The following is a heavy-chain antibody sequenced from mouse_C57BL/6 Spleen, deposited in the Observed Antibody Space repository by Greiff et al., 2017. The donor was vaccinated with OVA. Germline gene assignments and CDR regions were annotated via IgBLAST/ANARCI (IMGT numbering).Heavy chain of an antibody. CDR1: GYTFTSYW. CDR3: ARRGQLGFAY. Sequence: QVQLQQPGAELVRPGSSVKLSCKASGYTFTSYWMDWVKQRPGQGLEWIGNIYPSDSETHYNQKFKDKATLTVDKSSSTAYMQLSSLTSEDSAVYCCARRGQLGFAYWGQGTLVTVSA. CDR2: IYPSDSET. J-gene: IGHJ3*01. V-gene: IGHV1-61*01. D-gene: IGHD6-1*01.